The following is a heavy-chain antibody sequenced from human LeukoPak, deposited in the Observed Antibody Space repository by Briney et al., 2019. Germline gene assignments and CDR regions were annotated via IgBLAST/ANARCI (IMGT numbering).Heavy chain of an antibody. Sequence: CYYMHWVRQAPGXGLEWXGXXXPNSGGTNYAQKFQGRVTMTRDTAISTDYMELSRLRSDDTAVYYCARGGEQWLAARYYFDYWGQGTLVTVSS. J-gene: IGHJ4*02. V-gene: IGHV1-2*02. CDR2: XXPNSGGT. D-gene: IGHD6-19*01. CDR1: CYY. CDR3: ARGGEQWLAARYYFDY.